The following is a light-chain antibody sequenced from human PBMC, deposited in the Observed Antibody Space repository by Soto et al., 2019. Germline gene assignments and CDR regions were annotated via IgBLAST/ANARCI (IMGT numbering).Light chain of an antibody. CDR3: QQYNKWPLT. V-gene: IGKV3-15*01. Sequence: EIVMPQSPATLSVSPGERATLSCRFSQSLNGKLAWYQQKPGQGPRLLIYGASTRATGIPAMFSGSGSGTEFTLTISSLQSGDFAVYHCQQYNKWPLTFSGGTKVEIK. J-gene: IGKJ4*01. CDR2: GAS. CDR1: QSLNGK.